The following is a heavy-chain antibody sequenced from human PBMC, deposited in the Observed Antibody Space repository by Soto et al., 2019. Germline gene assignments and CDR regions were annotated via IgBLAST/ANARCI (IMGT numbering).Heavy chain of an antibody. CDR3: ARDQTGITTAGGGRIDH. V-gene: IGHV3-30-3*01. Sequence: QVQLVESGGGVVQPGRSLRLSCAASGFTFSTHAMHWVRQAPGKGLECVAIVSLDGSNKYYADSVKGRFTISRDNSKNTLYLQMSALTPEDTAVYYCARDQTGITTAGGGRIDHWSQGTLVTVSS. D-gene: IGHD6-13*01. J-gene: IGHJ4*02. CDR2: VSLDGSNK. CDR1: GFTFSTHA.